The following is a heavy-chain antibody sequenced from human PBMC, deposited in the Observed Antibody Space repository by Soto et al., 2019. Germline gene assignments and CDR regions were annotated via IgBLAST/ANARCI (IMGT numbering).Heavy chain of an antibody. Sequence: QVQLVQSGAEVKKPGSSVKVSCKASGGTFSSYAISWVRQAPGQGLEWMGGIIPIFGTANYAQKFQGRGTITADESTSTAYMELISLRSEDTAVYYCARDGGSGSYYNGDWFDPWGQGTLVTVSS. CDR3: ARDGGSGSYYNGDWFDP. CDR2: IIPIFGTA. CDR1: GGTFSSYA. J-gene: IGHJ5*02. D-gene: IGHD3-10*01. V-gene: IGHV1-69*01.